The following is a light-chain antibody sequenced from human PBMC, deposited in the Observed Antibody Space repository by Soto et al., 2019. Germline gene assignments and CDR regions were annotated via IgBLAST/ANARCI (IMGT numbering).Light chain of an antibody. J-gene: IGLJ2*01. V-gene: IGLV1-44*01. CDR2: RNN. CDR1: SSNIGINT. CDR3: AAWDDSLSGGVV. Sequence: QSALTQPPSASGTPGQRVSISCSGSSSNIGINTVNWYQQLPGTAPKLLIQRNNQRPSGVPDRFSGSKSGTSASLAISGLQSEDEADYYCAAWDDSLSGGVVFGGGTKLTVL.